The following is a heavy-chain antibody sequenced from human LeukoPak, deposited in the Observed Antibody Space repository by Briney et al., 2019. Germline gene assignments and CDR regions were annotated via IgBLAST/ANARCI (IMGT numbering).Heavy chain of an antibody. CDR3: ARGVGATSVKRFDP. Sequence: PSETLSLTCTVSGGSISSGSYYWSWIRQPAGKGLEWIGRIYTSGSTNYNPSLKSRVTISVATSKNQFSLKLSSVPAADTAVYYCARGVGATSVKRFDPWGQGTLVTVSS. CDR2: IYTSGST. V-gene: IGHV4-61*02. D-gene: IGHD1-26*01. J-gene: IGHJ5*02. CDR1: GGSISSGSYY.